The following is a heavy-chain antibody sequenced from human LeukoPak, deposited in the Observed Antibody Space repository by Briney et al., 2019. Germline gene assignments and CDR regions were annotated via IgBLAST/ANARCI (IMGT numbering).Heavy chain of an antibody. CDR3: ARELRVGATCAFDI. Sequence: PGGSLRLSCAASGFTVSSNYMSWVRQAPGKGLEWVSVIYSGGATYYADSVKGRFTISRDNSQNTLYLQMNSLRAEDTAVYYCARELRVGATCAFDIWGQGTMVTVSS. CDR2: IYSGGAT. D-gene: IGHD1-26*01. J-gene: IGHJ3*02. CDR1: GFTVSSNY. V-gene: IGHV3-53*01.